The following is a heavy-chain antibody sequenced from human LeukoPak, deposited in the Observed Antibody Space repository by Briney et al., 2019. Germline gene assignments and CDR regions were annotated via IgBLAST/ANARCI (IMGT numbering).Heavy chain of an antibody. Sequence: GGSLKLSCAASGFTLSGAAMHWVRQASGKGLEWLGRIRSKADSYTTAYAASVKGRFAVSRDDSKNTAYLQINSLKTEDTAVYYCRAAVAGDYFDLWGRGTLVTVSS. CDR2: IRSKADSYTT. CDR3: RAAVAGDYFDL. V-gene: IGHV3-73*01. CDR1: GFTLSGAA. D-gene: IGHD6-19*01. J-gene: IGHJ2*01.